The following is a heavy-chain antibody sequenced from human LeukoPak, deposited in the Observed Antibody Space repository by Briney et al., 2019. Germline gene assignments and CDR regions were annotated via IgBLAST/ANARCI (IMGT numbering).Heavy chain of an antibody. CDR1: GASVSASGYF. J-gene: IGHJ3*02. CDR3: ARDWDGAFDFNTFDI. Sequence: SETLFLTCTVSGASVSASGYFWGWIRQPPGKGLEWIGTLHYSGSTYYNTSLRSRVTISADTSKNQFSLKLNSVTSADTAIYYCARDWDGAFDFNTFDIWGLGTMVAVSS. D-gene: IGHD4/OR15-4a*01. CDR2: LHYSGST. V-gene: IGHV4-39*07.